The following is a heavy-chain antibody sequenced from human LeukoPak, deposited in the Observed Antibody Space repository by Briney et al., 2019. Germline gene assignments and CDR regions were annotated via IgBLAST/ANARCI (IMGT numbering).Heavy chain of an antibody. J-gene: IGHJ4*02. V-gene: IGHV4-30-4*08. D-gene: IGHD5-18*01. CDR3: ARARYSYGYVGFDY. CDR1: GGSISSYY. Sequence: SETLSLTCTVSGGSISSYYWSWIRQPPGKGLEWIGYIYYSGSTYYNPSLKSRVTISVDTSKNQFSLKLSSVTAADTAVYYCARARYSYGYVGFDYWGQGTLVTVSS. CDR2: IYYSGST.